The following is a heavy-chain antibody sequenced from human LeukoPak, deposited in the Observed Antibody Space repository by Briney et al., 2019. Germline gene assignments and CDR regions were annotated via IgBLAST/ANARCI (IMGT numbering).Heavy chain of an antibody. CDR1: GYTFTSYD. CDR3: AVPEGADTAMVRYYGMDV. V-gene: IGHV1-2*02. J-gene: IGHJ6*02. CDR2: INPNSGGT. Sequence: GASVKVSCKASGYTFTSYDINWVRQATGQGLEWMGWINPNSGGTNYAQKFQGRVTMTRDTSISTAYMELSRLRSDDTAVYYCAVPEGADTAMVRYYGMDVWGQGTTVTVSS. D-gene: IGHD5-18*01.